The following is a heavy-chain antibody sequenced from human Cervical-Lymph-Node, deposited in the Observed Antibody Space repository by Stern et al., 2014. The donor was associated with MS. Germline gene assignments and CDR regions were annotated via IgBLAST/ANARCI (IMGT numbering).Heavy chain of an antibody. V-gene: IGHV3-48*02. CDR1: GYTFSSYS. CDR2: ISSGGGST. CDR3: SRDGPTGAYYSDY. Sequence: EVQLVESGGGLVQPGGSLRLTCVGSGYTFSSYSINWVRQAPGKGLQWVSFISSGGGSTYSTKSVVGRFTISRDNVKNSVYLQMTSLRDEDTAVYFCSRDGPTGAYYSDYWGQGTLVPVSS. J-gene: IGHJ4*02. D-gene: IGHD1-14*01.